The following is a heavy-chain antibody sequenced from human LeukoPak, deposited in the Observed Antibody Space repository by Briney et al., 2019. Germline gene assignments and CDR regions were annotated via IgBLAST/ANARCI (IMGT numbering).Heavy chain of an antibody. CDR1: GYTFTSYD. J-gene: IGHJ6*02. D-gene: IGHD3-3*01. CDR2: MNPNSGNT. V-gene: IGHV1-8*02. CDR3: ARNSPYDFWSGYLGYYYGMDV. Sequence: ASVKVPCKASGYTFTSYDINWVRQATGQGLEWMGWMNPNSGNTGYAQKFQGRVTMTRNTSISTAYMELSSLRSDDTAVYYCARNSPYDFWSGYLGYYYGMDVWGQGTTVTVSS.